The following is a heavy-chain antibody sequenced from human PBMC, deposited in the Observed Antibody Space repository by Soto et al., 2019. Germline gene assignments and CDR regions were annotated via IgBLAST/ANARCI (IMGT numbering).Heavy chain of an antibody. D-gene: IGHD3-22*01. J-gene: IGHJ4*02. CDR2: INHSGST. CDR1: GESFSGYY. Sequence: QVQLQQWGAGLLKPSETLSLTCAVYGESFSGYYWSWIRQPPGKGLEWIGEINHSGSTNYNQSLQSRVTITVDTSKNQFSLKLSAVADADTAVYYCARGRKDRYDSSGYLPPFDYWGQGPMVTVSS. CDR3: ARGRKDRYDSSGYLPPFDY. V-gene: IGHV4-34*01.